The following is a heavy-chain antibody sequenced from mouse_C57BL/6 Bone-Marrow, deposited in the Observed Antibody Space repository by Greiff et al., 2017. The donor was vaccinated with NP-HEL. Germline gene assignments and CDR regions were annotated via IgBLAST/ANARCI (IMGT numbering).Heavy chain of an antibody. D-gene: IGHD1-1*01. CDR2: IDPSDSYT. J-gene: IGHJ2*01. CDR1: GYTFTSYW. Sequence: QLQQPGAELVRPGTSVKLSCKASGYTFTSYWMHWVKQRPGQGLEWIGVIDPSDSYTNYNQKFKGKATLTVDKSSSTAYMQLSSLTSEDSAVYYCATITTVVAKDYWGQGTTLTVSS. CDR3: ATITTVVAKDY. V-gene: IGHV1-59*01.